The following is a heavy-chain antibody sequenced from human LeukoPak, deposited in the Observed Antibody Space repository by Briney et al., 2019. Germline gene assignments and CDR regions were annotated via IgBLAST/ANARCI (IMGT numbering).Heavy chain of an antibody. CDR2: ISSSSSYI. CDR3: ARDFPYYYDSSGYYDYFQH. Sequence: GGSLRLSCAASGFTFSSYRMNWVRQAPGKGLEWVSSISSSSSYIYYADSVKGRFTISRDNAKNSLYLQMNSLRAEDTAVYYCARDFPYYYDSSGYYDYFQHWGQGTLVTVSS. J-gene: IGHJ1*01. V-gene: IGHV3-21*01. CDR1: GFTFSSYR. D-gene: IGHD3-22*01.